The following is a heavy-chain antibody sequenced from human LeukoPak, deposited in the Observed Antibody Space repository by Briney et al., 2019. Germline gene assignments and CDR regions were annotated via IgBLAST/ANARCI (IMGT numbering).Heavy chain of an antibody. CDR3: ARFGVDYYMDV. J-gene: IGHJ6*02. CDR2: IHYSGGA. V-gene: IGHV4-59*11. D-gene: IGHD3-16*01. Sequence: PSETLSLTCTVSGGSISGHYWTWIRQPPGEGLEWIGQIHYSGGADYNPSLKSRVTISVDTSKNQLSLKVTSVTGADTAVYYCARFGVDYYMDVWGQGTTVTVSS. CDR1: GGSISGHY.